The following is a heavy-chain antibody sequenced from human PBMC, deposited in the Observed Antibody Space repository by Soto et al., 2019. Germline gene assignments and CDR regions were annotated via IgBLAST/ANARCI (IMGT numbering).Heavy chain of an antibody. J-gene: IGHJ4*02. CDR1: GFTFSSYA. CDR2: ISGSGGST. Sequence: GGSLRLSCAASGFTFSSYAMSWVRQAPGKGLEWVSAISGSGGSTYYADSVKGRFTISRDNSKNTLYLQMNSLRAEDTAVYYCAKVGYWSSTSCYAPFDYWGQGTLVTVSS. CDR3: AKVGYWSSTSCYAPFDY. V-gene: IGHV3-23*01. D-gene: IGHD2-2*01.